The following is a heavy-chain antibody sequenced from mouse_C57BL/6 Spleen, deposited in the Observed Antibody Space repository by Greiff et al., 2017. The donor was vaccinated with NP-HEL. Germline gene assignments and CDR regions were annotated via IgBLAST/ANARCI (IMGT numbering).Heavy chain of an antibody. D-gene: IGHD1-1*01. Sequence: VQLQQPGAELVKPGASVKLSCKASGYTFTSYWMQWVKQRPGQGLEWIGEIDPSDSYTNYNQKFKGKATLTVDTSSSTAYMQLSSLTSEDSAVYYCAKRDYGSSYGGYWGQGTTLTVSS. J-gene: IGHJ2*01. CDR1: GYTFTSYW. CDR2: IDPSDSYT. CDR3: AKRDYGSSYGGY. V-gene: IGHV1-50*01.